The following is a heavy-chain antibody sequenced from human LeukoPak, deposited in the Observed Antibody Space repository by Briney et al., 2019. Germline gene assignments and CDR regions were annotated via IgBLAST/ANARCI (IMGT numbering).Heavy chain of an antibody. CDR1: GFPFVAYA. V-gene: IGHV3-30*10. Sequence: GGSLRLSCATSGFPFVAYALHWVRQAPGKGLEWVAVISSDTTDKYYMDSVKGRFTISRDNSKNTLYLQMDSLRLEDTAVYYCARLAAASPGYWGQGTLVTVSS. CDR3: ARLAAASPGY. CDR2: ISSDTTDK. J-gene: IGHJ4*02. D-gene: IGHD3-16*01.